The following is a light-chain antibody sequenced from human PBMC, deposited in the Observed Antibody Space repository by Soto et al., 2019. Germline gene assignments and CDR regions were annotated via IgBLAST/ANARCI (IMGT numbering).Light chain of an antibody. CDR3: QHFDDSLT. V-gene: IGKV3-20*01. J-gene: IGKJ4*01. CDR1: QSVDSST. Sequence: EVVLTQSLGTLSLSPGERATLFCRASQSVDSSTLAWYQQKPGQAPRLLISGASKRATGTPDRFSGSGSGTDFTLTISRLEPEDFAVYYCQHFDDSLTFGGGTKVEIK. CDR2: GAS.